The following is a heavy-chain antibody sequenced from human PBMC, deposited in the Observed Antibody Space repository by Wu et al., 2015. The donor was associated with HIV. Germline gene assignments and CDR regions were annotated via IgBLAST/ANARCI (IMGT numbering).Heavy chain of an antibody. CDR3: VLGDTFRCWSRQKKIYHYYMETS. J-gene: IGHJ6*03. CDR1: HYVLTSYY. CDR2: INPRGGSP. V-gene: IGHV1-46*01. Sequence: QVQLVQSGAEVKKPGASVRVSCKASHYVLTSYYLHWVRQAPGQGLEWMGIINPRGGSPTYQQKFQGRITMTSEHVHEHKSTNGPEQPGTSEDTAVYFFVLGDTFRCWSRQKKIYHYYMETSGA. D-gene: IGHD2-2*01.